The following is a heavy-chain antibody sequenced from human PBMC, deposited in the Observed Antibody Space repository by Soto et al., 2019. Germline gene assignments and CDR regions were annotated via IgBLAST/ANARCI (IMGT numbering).Heavy chain of an antibody. V-gene: IGHV5-51*01. CDR2: IYPVDSDT. CDR3: ARWGSGSYYNGFGYYGMDV. CDR1: GYRFSSYW. J-gene: IGHJ6*02. Sequence: PGESLKISCKGSGYRFSSYWIGWVRQMPGKGLEWMGIIYPVDSDTRYSPSFQGQVTISADKSISTAYLQWSSLKASDTAMYYCARWGSGSYYNGFGYYGMDVWGQGTTVTVSS. D-gene: IGHD3-10*01.